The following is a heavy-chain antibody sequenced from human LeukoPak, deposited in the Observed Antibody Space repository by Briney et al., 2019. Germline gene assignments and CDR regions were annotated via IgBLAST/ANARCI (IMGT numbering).Heavy chain of an antibody. CDR2: ISPSSTRI. CDR3: ARVGPYYYYMDV. V-gene: IGHV3-48*04. CDR1: GFTFSSYD. D-gene: IGHD3-16*01. Sequence: GGSLRLSCAASGFTFSSYDMNWVRQAPGKGLEWVSYISPSSTRIDYAASVRGRFTISRDNAKRSLYLQMSSLRAEDTAVYYCARVGPYYYYMDVWGKGTTVTVSS. J-gene: IGHJ6*03.